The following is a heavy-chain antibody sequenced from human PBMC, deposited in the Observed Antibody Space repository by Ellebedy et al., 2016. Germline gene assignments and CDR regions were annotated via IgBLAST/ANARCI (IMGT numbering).Heavy chain of an antibody. D-gene: IGHD6-19*01. J-gene: IGHJ4*02. CDR3: VRGSSGWAGVDY. CDR2: IEIDERNT. Sequence: HTGGSLRLSCAASGFIFSDYWMHWVRQVPGKGLVWVSRIEIDERNTHHVDSVKGRFTISRDNANKRLYLQMNSLTTEDTGVYYCVRGSSGWAGVDYWGQGTLVTVSS. CDR1: GFIFSDYW. V-gene: IGHV3-74*01.